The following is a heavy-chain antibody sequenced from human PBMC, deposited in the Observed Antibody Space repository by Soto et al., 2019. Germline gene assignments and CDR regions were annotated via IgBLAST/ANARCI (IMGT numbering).Heavy chain of an antibody. CDR1: GFTFSSYG. CDR2: IWYDGSNK. CDR3: ARDGSYDIFTGENPFDY. V-gene: IGHV3-33*01. Sequence: GGSLRLSCAASGFTFSSYGMHWVRQAPGKGLEWVAVIWYDGSNKYYADSVKGRFTISRDNSKNTLYLQMNSLRAEDTAVYYCARDGSYDIFTGENPFDYWGQGTLVTVSS. J-gene: IGHJ4*02. D-gene: IGHD3-9*01.